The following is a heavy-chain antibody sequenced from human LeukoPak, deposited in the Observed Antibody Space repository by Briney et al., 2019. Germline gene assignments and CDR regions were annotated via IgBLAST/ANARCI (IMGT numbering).Heavy chain of an antibody. CDR2: IYTSGST. D-gene: IGHD3-9*01. CDR1: GGSISSDTFS. Sequence: SQTLSLTCAVSGGSISSDTFSWHWIRQPAGRGLEWIGRIYTSGSTNYNPSLKSRVTISLDTSKNQFSLKLSSVTAADTAVYYCARGKRGYDILTGYSQYNYFDPWGQGTLVTVSS. J-gene: IGHJ5*02. V-gene: IGHV4-61*02. CDR3: ARGKRGYDILTGYSQYNYFDP.